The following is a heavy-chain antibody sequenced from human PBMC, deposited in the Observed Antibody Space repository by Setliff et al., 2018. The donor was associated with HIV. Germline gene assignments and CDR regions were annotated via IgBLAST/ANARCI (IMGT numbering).Heavy chain of an antibody. CDR3: AGEFSERSPNPDHYYYYMDV. CDR2: INANSGHT. Sequence: ASVKVSCKASGYTFTSYGVTWVRQAPGQGLEWTGWINANSGHTNYAQKFQDRVTITADTSNYQISLKLTAVTAADTAVYYCAGEFSERSPNPDHYYYYMDVWGKGTTVTVSS. J-gene: IGHJ6*03. CDR1: GYTFTSYG. D-gene: IGHD6-19*01. V-gene: IGHV1-18*01.